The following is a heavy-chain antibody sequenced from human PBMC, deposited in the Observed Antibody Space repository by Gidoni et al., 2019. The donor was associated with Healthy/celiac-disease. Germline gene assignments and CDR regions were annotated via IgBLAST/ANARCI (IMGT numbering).Heavy chain of an antibody. D-gene: IGHD4-17*01. J-gene: IGHJ6*02. V-gene: IGHV3-23*01. CDR2: ISGSGGST. CDR3: ATPRNGDYVSYHYYYYGMDV. Sequence: EVQLLESGGGLVPPGGSLRLSCAASGFTFSSYAMSWVRQAPGKGLEWVSAISGSGGSTYYADSVKGRFTISRDNSKNTLYLQMNSLRAEDTAVYYCATPRNGDYVSYHYYYYGMDVWGQGTTVTVSS. CDR1: GFTFSSYA.